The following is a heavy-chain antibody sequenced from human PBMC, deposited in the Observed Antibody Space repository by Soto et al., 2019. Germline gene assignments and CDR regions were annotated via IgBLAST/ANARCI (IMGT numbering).Heavy chain of an antibody. V-gene: IGHV1-46*01. CDR2: INPSGGST. J-gene: IGHJ5*02. CDR3: ARDLCCGSYSS. Sequence: QVQLVQSGAEVKKPGASVKVSCKASGYTFTSYYMHWVRQAPGQGLEWMGIINPSGGSTSYAQKFQGRVTMHRDRPAGTVNMELRSLRSEDTAVYYCARDLCCGSYSSWGQGTLVTVSS. CDR1: GYTFTSYY. D-gene: IGHD1-26*01.